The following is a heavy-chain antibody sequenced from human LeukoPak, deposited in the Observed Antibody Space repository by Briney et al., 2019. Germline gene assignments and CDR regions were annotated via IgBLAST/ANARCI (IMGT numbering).Heavy chain of an antibody. CDR2: ISSTSPTI. Sequence: GGSLRLSCAASGFIFSSYGMNWVRQAPGKGLEWISYISSTSPTIYYADSVKGRFTISRDNAKNSPYLQMNSLRADDTGIYYCARVHGGYPFDYWGQGTLVTVSS. D-gene: IGHD5-18*01. CDR1: GFIFSSYG. J-gene: IGHJ4*02. CDR3: ARVHGGYPFDY. V-gene: IGHV3-48*01.